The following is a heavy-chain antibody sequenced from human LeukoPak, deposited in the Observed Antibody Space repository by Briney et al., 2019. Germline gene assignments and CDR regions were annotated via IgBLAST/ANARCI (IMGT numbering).Heavy chain of an antibody. D-gene: IGHD4-17*01. J-gene: IGHJ4*02. CDR3: ARDSGLTTVTPKYYFDY. CDR1: GYTFSSYY. Sequence: ASVKVSCKAFGYTFSSYYMHWVRQAPGQGPEWMGIINPSGGSTSYAQKFQGRVTMTRDTSTSTVYMELTSLRSEDTAVHYCARDSGLTTVTPKYYFDYWGQGTLVTVSS. V-gene: IGHV1-46*01. CDR2: INPSGGST.